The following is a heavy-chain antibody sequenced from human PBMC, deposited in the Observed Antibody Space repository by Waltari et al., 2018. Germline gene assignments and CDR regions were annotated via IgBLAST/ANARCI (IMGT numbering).Heavy chain of an antibody. CDR3: ARAEYCGGDCYSRYSQH. V-gene: IGHV1-69*05. D-gene: IGHD2-21*01. CDR1: GGTFSSYA. Sequence: QVQLVQSGAEVKKPGSAVKVSCKASGGTFSSYALSWVRQAPGQGLEWMGGISPIFGTANYAQKSQGRVTITKEESTSTAYMELSSLRSEDTAVYYCARAEYCGGDCYSRYSQHWGQGTLVTVS. CDR2: ISPIFGTA. J-gene: IGHJ1*01.